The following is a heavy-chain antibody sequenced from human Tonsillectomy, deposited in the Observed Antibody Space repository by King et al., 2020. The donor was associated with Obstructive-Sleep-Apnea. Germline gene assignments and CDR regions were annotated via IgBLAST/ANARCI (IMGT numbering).Heavy chain of an antibody. V-gene: IGHV1-8*01. D-gene: IGHD1-14*01. CDR1: GYTFTSYD. CDR3: ARGSRTFDI. J-gene: IGHJ3*02. CDR2: MKPNSGNE. Sequence: VQLVQSGAEVKKPGASLKVSCKAAGYTFTSYDINWLRQANGQGLEWVGWMKPNSGNEDYAQSFQCRATMTRNTSISTAYMELSSLRSEDTAVYYCARGSRTFDIWGQGTMVTVSS.